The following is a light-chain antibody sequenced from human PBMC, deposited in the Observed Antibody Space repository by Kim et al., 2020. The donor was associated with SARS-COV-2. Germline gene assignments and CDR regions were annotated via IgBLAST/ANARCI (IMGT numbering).Light chain of an antibody. CDR3: QVWDTTTTHVL. V-gene: IGLV3-21*04. CDR2: YDD. Sequence: SYELTQPPSVSVAPGQTASITCGGHNIGGKSVNWYQQRPGQAPFLVIYYDDNRASGIPDRFSGSNSGNTATLTISRVETGDEADYYCQVWDTTTTHVLFAGGTQLTVL. J-gene: IGLJ2*01. CDR1: NIGGKS.